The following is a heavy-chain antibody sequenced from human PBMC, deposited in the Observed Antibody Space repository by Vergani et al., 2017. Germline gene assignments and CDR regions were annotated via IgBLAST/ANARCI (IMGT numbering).Heavy chain of an antibody. V-gene: IGHV1-69*12. J-gene: IGHJ2*01. CDR3: ARGKYSSGWYELGGEWYFDL. CDR1: GGTFSSYA. CDR2: IIPIFGTA. D-gene: IGHD6-19*01. Sequence: QVQLVQPGAEVKKPGSSVKVSCKASGGTFSSYAISWVRQAPGQGLEWMGGIIPIFGTANYAQKFQGRVTITADESTSTAYMELSSLRSEDTAVYYCARGKYSSGWYELGGEWYFDLWGRGTLVTVSS.